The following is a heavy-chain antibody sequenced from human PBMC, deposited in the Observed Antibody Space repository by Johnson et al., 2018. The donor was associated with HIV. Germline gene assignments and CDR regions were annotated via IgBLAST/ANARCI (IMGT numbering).Heavy chain of an antibody. V-gene: IGHV3-33*06. D-gene: IGHD4-17*01. J-gene: IGHJ3*02. Sequence: QVQLLESGGGVVQPGRSLRLSCAASGFTFSSYGMHWVRQAPGKGLEWVAVIWYDGRNKYYADSVKGRFTISRDNSKNTLYLQMNSLRAGETAVYYCAKQWGVRANGDQENDAFDIWGQGTMVTVSS. CDR2: IWYDGRNK. CDR3: AKQWGVRANGDQENDAFDI. CDR1: GFTFSSYG.